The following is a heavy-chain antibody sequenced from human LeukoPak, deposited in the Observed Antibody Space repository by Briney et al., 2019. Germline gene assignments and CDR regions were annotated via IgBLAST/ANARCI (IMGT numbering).Heavy chain of an antibody. D-gene: IGHD6-19*01. J-gene: IGHJ4*02. V-gene: IGHV4-59*01. CDR2: IYYSGST. CDR3: AREDSSLSAAGGYYFVY. CDR1: GGSISSYY. Sequence: SETLSLTCTVSGGSISSYYWSWIRQPPGKGLEWIGYIYYSGSTNYNPSLKSRVTISVDTSKNQFSLKLSSVTAADTAVYYCAREDSSLSAAGGYYFVYWGQGTLVTVSS.